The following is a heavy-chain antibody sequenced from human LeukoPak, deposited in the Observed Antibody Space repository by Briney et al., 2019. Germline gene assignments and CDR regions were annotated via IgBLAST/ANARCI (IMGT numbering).Heavy chain of an antibody. CDR2: IIPIFGTA. J-gene: IGHJ4*02. D-gene: IGHD6-19*01. Sequence: SVKVSCKASGGTFSSYAISWVRQAPGQGLEWMGRIIPIFGTANYAQKFQGRVTITTDESTSTAYMELSSLRSEDTAVYYCARTFCSSPRSSGCLGDFDYWGQGTLVTVSS. CDR3: ARTFCSSPRSSGCLGDFDY. CDR1: GGTFSSYA. V-gene: IGHV1-69*05.